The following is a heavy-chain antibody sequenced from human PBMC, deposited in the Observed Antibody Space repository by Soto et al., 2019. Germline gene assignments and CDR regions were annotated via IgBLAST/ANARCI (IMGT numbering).Heavy chain of an antibody. Sequence: QVQLVQSGAEVKKPGSSVKVSCKASGGTFSSYAISWVRQAPGQGLEWMGGIIPISGTANYAQKFQGRVTITADETTRPASMELSSLRSEDTAVYYWARSQGSSTSLEIYYYYYYGMDVWGQGTTVTVSS. CDR3: ARSQGSSTSLEIYYYYYYGMDV. CDR2: IIPISGTA. CDR1: GGTFSSYA. D-gene: IGHD2-2*01. J-gene: IGHJ6*02. V-gene: IGHV1-69*01.